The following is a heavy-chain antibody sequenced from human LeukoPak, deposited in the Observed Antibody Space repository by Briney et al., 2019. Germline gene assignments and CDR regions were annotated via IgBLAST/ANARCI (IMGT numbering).Heavy chain of an antibody. J-gene: IGHJ4*02. CDR3: ARVRQQLVLSPFGY. V-gene: IGHV1-2*02. CDR2: INPNSGGT. CDR1: GYTFTGYY. D-gene: IGHD6-13*01. Sequence: ASVKVSCKASGYTFTGYYMHWVRQAPGQGLEWMGWINPNSGGTNYAQKFQGRVTMTRDTSISTAYMELSRLRSDDKAVYYCARVRQQLVLSPFGYWGQGTLVTVSS.